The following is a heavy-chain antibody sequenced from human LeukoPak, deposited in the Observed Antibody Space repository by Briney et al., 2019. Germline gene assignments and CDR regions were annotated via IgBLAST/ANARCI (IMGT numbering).Heavy chain of an antibody. CDR2: IYYSGST. CDR3: ARSTTGFPDYDILTGYYNDY. V-gene: IGHV4-59*01. CDR1: GGSISSYY. J-gene: IGHJ4*02. D-gene: IGHD3-9*01. Sequence: SETLSLTCTVSGGSISSYYWSWIRQPPGKGLEWIGYIYYSGSTNYKPSLKSRVTISVDTSKNQFSLKLSSVTAADTAVYYCARSTTGFPDYDILTGYYNDYWGQGTLVTVSS.